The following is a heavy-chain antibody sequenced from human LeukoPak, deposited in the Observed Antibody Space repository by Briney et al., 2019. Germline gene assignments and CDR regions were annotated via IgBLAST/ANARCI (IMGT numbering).Heavy chain of an antibody. Sequence: SETLSLTCAVSGDSITRGGYSWSWIRQPPGKGLEWTGHIYHSGGTFYNPSLKSRVTISMDRSKNQFSLKLSSVTAADTAVYYCARFRIGDSSGLYYFDYWGQGTLVTVSS. CDR1: GDSITRGGYS. J-gene: IGHJ4*02. D-gene: IGHD3-22*01. CDR2: IYHSGGT. V-gene: IGHV4-30-2*01. CDR3: ARFRIGDSSGLYYFDY.